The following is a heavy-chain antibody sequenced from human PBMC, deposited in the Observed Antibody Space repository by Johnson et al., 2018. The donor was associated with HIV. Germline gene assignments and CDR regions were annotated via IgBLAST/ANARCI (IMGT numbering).Heavy chain of an antibody. Sequence: QVQLVESGGGVVQPGRSLRLSCAASGFTFDDYAMHWVRQAPAKGLEWVAVISYDGSNKYYADSVKGRFTISRDNSKNTLYLQMNSLRAEDTAVYYCASIYSYGLRAAFDIWGQGTMVTVSS. V-gene: IGHV3-30*04. D-gene: IGHD5-18*01. CDR2: ISYDGSNK. J-gene: IGHJ3*02. CDR3: ASIYSYGLRAAFDI. CDR1: GFTFDDYA.